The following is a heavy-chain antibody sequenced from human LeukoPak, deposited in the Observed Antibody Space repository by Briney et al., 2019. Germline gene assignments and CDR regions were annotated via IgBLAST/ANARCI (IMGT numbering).Heavy chain of an antibody. J-gene: IGHJ4*02. CDR1: GFTFSSYG. D-gene: IGHD1-26*01. CDR3: AKEWELL. V-gene: IGHV3-30*18. CDR2: ISYDGSNK. Sequence: GGSLRLSCAASGFTFSSYGMHWVRQAPGKGLEWVAVISYDGSNKYYADSMKGRFTISRDNSKNTLYLQMNSLRAEDTAVYYCAKEWELLWGQGTLVTVSS.